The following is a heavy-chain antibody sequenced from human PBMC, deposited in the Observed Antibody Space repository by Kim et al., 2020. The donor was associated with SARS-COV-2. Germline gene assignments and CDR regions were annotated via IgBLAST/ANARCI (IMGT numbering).Heavy chain of an antibody. J-gene: IGHJ4*02. CDR2: IYDSGNS. V-gene: IGHV4-30-2*01. D-gene: IGHD3-10*01. CDR3: ARYAGSGTYYFDY. Sequence: SETLSLTCVVSGGSTSSGGYAWTWIRQPPGKGLEWIGFIYDSGNSHYNPSLKSRVTISLDRPSNQFSLNLRSVTAADTAMYYCARYAGSGTYYFDYWGQGTLVTVSS. CDR1: GGSTSSGGYA.